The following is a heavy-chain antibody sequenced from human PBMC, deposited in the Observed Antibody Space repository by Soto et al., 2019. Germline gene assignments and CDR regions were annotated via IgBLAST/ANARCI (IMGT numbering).Heavy chain of an antibody. V-gene: IGHV4-34*01. CDR3: ARGSTTEKVDS. J-gene: IGHJ4*02. Sequence: SETLSLTCAVYGGSFSGYYWTWIRQPPGTGLEWIGEINHSGSPYNNPSLRSRVSISADTSMNEFSLALTSVTAADTAMYYCARGSTTEKVDSWGQGILVTVSS. CDR2: INHSGSP. CDR1: GGSFSGYY.